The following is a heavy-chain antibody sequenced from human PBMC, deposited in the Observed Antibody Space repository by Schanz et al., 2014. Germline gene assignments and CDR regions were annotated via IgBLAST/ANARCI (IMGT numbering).Heavy chain of an antibody. D-gene: IGHD5-18*01. V-gene: IGHV1-69*14. J-gene: IGHJ4*02. CDR1: GGTFNIYA. CDR2: FIPMFGTT. CDR3: ARDRVYSYGLPADY. Sequence: QVQLVQSGSEVKRPGSSVKVSCKASGGTFNIYAINWVRQAPGQGLQWMGRFIPMFGTTKYAQSFQGRVTITADKSTSTAYMELSSLRSEDTAVYYCARDRVYSYGLPADYWGQGTLVTVSS.